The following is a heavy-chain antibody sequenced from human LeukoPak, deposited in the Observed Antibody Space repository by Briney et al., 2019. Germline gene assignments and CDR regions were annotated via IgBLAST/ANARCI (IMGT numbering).Heavy chain of an antibody. D-gene: IGHD5-12*01. CDR3: ARDLNSGYDDDAFDI. J-gene: IGHJ3*02. V-gene: IGHV3-30*04. CDR1: GFTFSSYA. Sequence: GRSLRLSCAASGFTFSSYAMHWVRQAPGKGLEWVAVISYDGSNKYYADSVKGRFTISRDNSKNTLYLQMNSLRAEDTAVYYCARDLNSGYDDDAFDIWGKGKMVTVSS. CDR2: ISYDGSNK.